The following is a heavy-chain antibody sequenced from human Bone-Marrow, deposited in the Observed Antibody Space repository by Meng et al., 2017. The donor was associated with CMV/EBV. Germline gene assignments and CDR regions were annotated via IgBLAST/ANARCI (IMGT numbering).Heavy chain of an antibody. D-gene: IGHD3-16*01. Sequence: ETLSLTCAASGFTFNDYGMSWVRRAPGKGPEWVSGINWDGGSTGYADSVKGRFTISRDNAKNSLYLQMNSLRAEDTALYHCARGSYNNYVYYYYGMDVWGQGTTVTVSS. CDR1: GFTFNDYG. V-gene: IGHV3-20*01. CDR2: INWDGGST. J-gene: IGHJ6*02. CDR3: ARGSYNNYVYYYYGMDV.